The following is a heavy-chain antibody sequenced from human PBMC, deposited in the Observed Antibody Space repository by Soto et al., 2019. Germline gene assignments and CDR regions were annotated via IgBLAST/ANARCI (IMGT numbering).Heavy chain of an antibody. CDR2: IIPIFGTA. J-gene: IGHJ6*02. CDR1: GGTFSSYA. V-gene: IGHV1-69*01. CDR3: TLSSWVYGYYYYGMDV. D-gene: IGHD6-13*01. Sequence: QVQLVQSGAEVKKPGSSVKVSCKASGGTFSSYAISWVRQAPGQGLEWMGGIIPIFGTANYAQKFQGRVTITADESTSTAYMELSCLRSEDTAVYYCTLSSWVYGYYYYGMDVWGQGTTVTVSS.